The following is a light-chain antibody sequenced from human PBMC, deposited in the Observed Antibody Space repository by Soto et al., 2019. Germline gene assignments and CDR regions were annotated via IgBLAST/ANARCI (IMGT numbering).Light chain of an antibody. CDR1: QDIGNY. V-gene: IGKV1-33*01. CDR2: DAS. Sequence: DIQMTQSPSSLSASVGDIVSVTCRASQDIGNYLNWYQQIPGKAPKLLIFDASNLESGVPSRFSGSGSGTDFTFTISSLQPEDIATYYCQQYETLPITFGQGTRLEIK. CDR3: QQYETLPIT. J-gene: IGKJ5*01.